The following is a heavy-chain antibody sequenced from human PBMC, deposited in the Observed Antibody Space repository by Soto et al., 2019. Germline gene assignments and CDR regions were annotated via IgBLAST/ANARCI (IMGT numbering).Heavy chain of an antibody. CDR3: ASGYYGDYHYYYYGMDV. CDR2: ISATGTYI. D-gene: IGHD4-17*01. V-gene: IGHV3-21*01. J-gene: IGHJ6*02. CDR1: GFRFSDYV. Sequence: TGGSLRLSCAVSGFRFSDYVMQWVRQAPGKGLEWVSSISATGTYIFYADSVKGRFTISRDNAQNSVHLQMNSLRAEDTAVYYCASGYYGDYHYYYYGMDVWGQGTTVT.